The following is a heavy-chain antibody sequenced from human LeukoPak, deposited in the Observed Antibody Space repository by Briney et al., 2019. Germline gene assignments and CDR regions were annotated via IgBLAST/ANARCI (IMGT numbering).Heavy chain of an antibody. Sequence: ASVKVSCKASGGTFSSYAISWVRQAPGQGLEWVGRINPNSGGTNYAQKFQGRVTMTRDTSISTTYMELRRLNSDDTAVYYCARVSSPLQYNWFDPWGQGTLVTVSS. V-gene: IGHV1-2*06. CDR2: INPNSGGT. D-gene: IGHD1-14*01. J-gene: IGHJ5*02. CDR1: GGTFSSYA. CDR3: ARVSSPLQYNWFDP.